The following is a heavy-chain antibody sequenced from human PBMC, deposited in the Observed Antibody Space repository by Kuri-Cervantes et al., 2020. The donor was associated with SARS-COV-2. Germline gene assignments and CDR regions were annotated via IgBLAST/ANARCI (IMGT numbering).Heavy chain of an antibody. D-gene: IGHD1-14*01. CDR2: IKQDGSEK. Sequence: GGSLRLSCAASGFTFSSYSMNWVRQAPGKGLEWVANIKQDGSEKYYVDSMKGRFTISRDNSRNILYLEMSNLRVEDTAMYYCAKSLITFPHDAFDVRGQGTMVTVSS. V-gene: IGHV3-7*03. CDR1: GFTFSSYS. CDR3: AKSLITFPHDAFDV. J-gene: IGHJ3*01.